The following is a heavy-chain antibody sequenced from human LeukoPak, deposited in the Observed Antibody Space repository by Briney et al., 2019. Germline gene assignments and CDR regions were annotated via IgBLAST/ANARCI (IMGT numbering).Heavy chain of an antibody. CDR2: IYYSGST. V-gene: IGHV4-59*01. D-gene: IGHD3-3*01. CDR1: GGSISSYY. CDR3: ATTTYYDFWSGYSDRKVNYYYYYMDV. J-gene: IGHJ6*03. Sequence: PSETLSLTCTVSGGSISSYYWSWIRQPPGKGLEWIGYIYYSGSTNYNPSLKSRVTISVDTSKNQFSLKLSSVTAADTAVYYCATTTYYDFWSGYSDRKVNYYYYYMDVWGKGTTVTVSS.